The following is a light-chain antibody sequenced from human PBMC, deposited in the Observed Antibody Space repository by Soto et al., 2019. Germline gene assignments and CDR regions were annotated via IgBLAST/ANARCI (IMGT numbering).Light chain of an antibody. Sequence: DIQMTQSPSTVSASVGDRVAITCRASDNIDTWVAWYQQKPGKAPKLLIYKASTLKSGVPSRFSGSGSGTEFTLTISSLQPDDFATYYCQQYNSYPVTFGGGSKV. CDR3: QQYNSYPVT. V-gene: IGKV1-5*03. CDR1: DNIDTW. CDR2: KAS. J-gene: IGKJ4*01.